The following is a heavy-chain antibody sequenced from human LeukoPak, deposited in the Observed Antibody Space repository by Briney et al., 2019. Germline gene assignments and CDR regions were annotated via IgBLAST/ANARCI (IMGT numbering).Heavy chain of an antibody. CDR2: INPSGGST. V-gene: IGHV1-46*01. Sequence: ASVKVSCKASGYTFITYGISWVRQAPGQGLEWMGIINPSGGSTSYAQKFQGRVTMTRDTSTSTVYMELSSLRSEDTAVSSCATGYCSGGSCSFVAFDIWGQGTMVTVSS. CDR1: GYTFITYG. J-gene: IGHJ3*02. D-gene: IGHD2-15*01. CDR3: ATGYCSGGSCSFVAFDI.